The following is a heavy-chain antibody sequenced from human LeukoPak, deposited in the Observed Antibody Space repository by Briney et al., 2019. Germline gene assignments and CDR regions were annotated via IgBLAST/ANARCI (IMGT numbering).Heavy chain of an antibody. CDR1: SGSFGAYY. CDR3: ARGRRIYGAVAVAGHHYFDY. V-gene: IGHV4-34*01. J-gene: IGHJ4*02. D-gene: IGHD6-19*01. CDR2: IHHSGST. Sequence: SETLSLTCAVYSGSFGAYYWSWIRQPPGKGLAWIGEIHHSGSTNYNPSLKSRVTISVDTSKNQFSLKLNSLTAADTAVYYCARGRRIYGAVAVAGHHYFDYWGQGTLVTVSS.